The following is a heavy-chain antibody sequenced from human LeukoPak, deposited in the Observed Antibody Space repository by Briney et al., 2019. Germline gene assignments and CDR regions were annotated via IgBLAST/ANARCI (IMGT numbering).Heavy chain of an antibody. V-gene: IGHV4-34*01. J-gene: IGHJ4*02. CDR1: GGSFSGYY. Sequence: PSETLSLTCAVYGGSFSGYYWSWIRQPPGKGLEWIGEINHSGSTNYNPSLKSRVTISVDTSKNQFSLKLSSVTAADTAVYYCARGPGGSYGRLDYWGQGTLVTVSS. CDR3: ARGPGGSYGRLDY. D-gene: IGHD1-26*01. CDR2: INHSGST.